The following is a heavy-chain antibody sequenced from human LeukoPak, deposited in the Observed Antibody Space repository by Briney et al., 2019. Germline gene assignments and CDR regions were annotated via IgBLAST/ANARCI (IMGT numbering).Heavy chain of an antibody. D-gene: IGHD4-11*01. CDR3: ARDLCSNYVSWRPCDNAFDI. Sequence: SVKVSCKASGGTFSSYAISWGRQAPGQGFDWMGGIIPIFGTANYAQKFQGRVTITADESTSTAYMELSSLRSEDTAVYYCARDLCSNYVSWRPCDNAFDIWGQGTMVTVSS. CDR1: GGTFSSYA. J-gene: IGHJ3*02. V-gene: IGHV1-69*13. CDR2: IIPIFGTA.